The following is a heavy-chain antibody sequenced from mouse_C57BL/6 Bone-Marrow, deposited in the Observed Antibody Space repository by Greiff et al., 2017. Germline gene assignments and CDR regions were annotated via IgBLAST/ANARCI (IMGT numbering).Heavy chain of an antibody. CDR3: ARRGFCLYGSSFYYAMDY. V-gene: IGHV1-19*01. J-gene: IGHJ4*01. CDR1: GYTFTDYY. D-gene: IGHD1-1*01. Sequence: EVQLQQSGPVLVKPGASVKMSCKASGYTFTDYYMNWVKQSHGKSLEWIGVINPYNGGTSYNRKFKGKATLTVEKSSSTAYMELNSLTSEDSAVXYCARRGFCLYGSSFYYAMDYWGQGTSVTVSS. CDR2: INPYNGGT.